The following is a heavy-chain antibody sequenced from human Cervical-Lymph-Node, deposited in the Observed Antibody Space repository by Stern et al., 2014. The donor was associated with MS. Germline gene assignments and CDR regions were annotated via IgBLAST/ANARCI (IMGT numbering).Heavy chain of an antibody. CDR1: GFTFSSYS. J-gene: IGHJ4*02. D-gene: IGHD3-22*01. Sequence: EVQLVESGGGLVQPGGSLRLSCVASGFTFSSYSLTWVRQAPGKGLAWGSYISSSSSTIYYADSVKGRFTISRDNAKNSLYLQMNSLRDEDTAVYYYARGGPGVITFDYWGQGTLVTVSS. CDR3: ARGGPGVITFDY. CDR2: ISSSSSTI. V-gene: IGHV3-48*02.